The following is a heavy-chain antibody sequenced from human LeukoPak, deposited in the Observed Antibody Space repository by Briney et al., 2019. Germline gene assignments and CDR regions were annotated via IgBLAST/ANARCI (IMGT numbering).Heavy chain of an antibody. D-gene: IGHD5-18*01. Sequence: SETLSLTCTVSGGSISSYYWSWIRQPPGKGLEWIGYIYYSGSTNCNPSLKSRVTISVDTSKNQFSLKLSSVTAADTAVYYCARLYGGYSYGYFDYWGQGTLVTVSS. CDR1: GGSISSYY. V-gene: IGHV4-59*08. J-gene: IGHJ4*02. CDR2: IYYSGST. CDR3: ARLYGGYSYGYFDY.